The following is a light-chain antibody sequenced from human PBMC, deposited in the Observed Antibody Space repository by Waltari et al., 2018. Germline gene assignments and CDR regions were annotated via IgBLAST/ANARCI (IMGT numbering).Light chain of an antibody. J-gene: IGKJ1*01. Sequence: EIVLTQSPGTLSLSPGERATLSCRASQSVSKYLAWYQQKPGQAPRLLIYDASTRATCIPDRFSGSGSGTDFSLTISRLEPEDFAVYYCQKYVNLPATFGQGTKVEIK. CDR2: DAS. CDR3: QKYVNLPAT. CDR1: QSVSKY. V-gene: IGKV3-20*01.